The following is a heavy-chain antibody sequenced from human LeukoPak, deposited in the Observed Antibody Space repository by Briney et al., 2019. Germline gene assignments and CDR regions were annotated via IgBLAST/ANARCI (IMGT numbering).Heavy chain of an antibody. CDR2: IKQDGSEK. V-gene: IGHV3-7*01. CDR3: ARNTGGGYSCYDC. Sequence: PAGSLALSCPASAFTFSSYWMTWIRQAPGRGLEWVANIKQDGSEKYYVDSEKGRFTISRDNAKNSLYLQMNSLRAEDTAVYYCARNTGGGYSCYDCWGQGTLVTVSS. CDR1: AFTFSSYW. J-gene: IGHJ4*02. D-gene: IGHD5-18*01.